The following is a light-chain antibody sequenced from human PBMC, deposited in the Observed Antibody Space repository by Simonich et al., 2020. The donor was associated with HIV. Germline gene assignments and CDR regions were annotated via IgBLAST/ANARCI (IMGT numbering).Light chain of an antibody. Sequence: DIVMTQSPDSLAVSLGERATINCKSSQTVLYSSNNKNYLTWYQQKPGQPPKLLIYWASTRESGVPDRFSGRGSGTDFTLTISSLQAEDVAVYYCQQYSSTPPTFGGGTKVEIK. J-gene: IGKJ4*01. V-gene: IGKV4-1*01. CDR3: QQYSSTPPT. CDR2: WAS. CDR1: QTVLYSSNNKNY.